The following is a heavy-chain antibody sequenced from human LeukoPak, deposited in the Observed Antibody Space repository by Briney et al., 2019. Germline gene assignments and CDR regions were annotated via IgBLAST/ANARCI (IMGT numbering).Heavy chain of an antibody. D-gene: IGHD2-15*01. CDR1: GYTFTSYG. J-gene: IGHJ5*02. CDR3: AREYCSGGSCHLFDP. CDR2: IIPIFGTA. V-gene: IGHV1-69*06. Sequence: SVKVSCKASGYTFTSYGISWVRQAPGQGLEWMGGIIPIFGTANYAQKFQGRVTITADKSTSTAYMELSSLRSEDTAVYYCAREYCSGGSCHLFDPWGQGTLVTVSS.